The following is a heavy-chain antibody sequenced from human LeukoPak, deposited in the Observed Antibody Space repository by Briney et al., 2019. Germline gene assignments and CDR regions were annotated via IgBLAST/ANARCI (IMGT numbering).Heavy chain of an antibody. CDR1: GGSISSGDYY. CDR2: IYYSGST. J-gene: IGHJ4*02. Sequence: SETLSLTCTVSGGSISSGDYYWSWIRQPPGKGLGWIGYIYYSGSTHYNPSLKSRVTISVDTSKNQFSLKLSSVTAADTAVYYCASWPPFTWIGIDYWGQGTLVTVSS. D-gene: IGHD5-12*01. V-gene: IGHV4-30-4*01. CDR3: ASWPPFTWIGIDY.